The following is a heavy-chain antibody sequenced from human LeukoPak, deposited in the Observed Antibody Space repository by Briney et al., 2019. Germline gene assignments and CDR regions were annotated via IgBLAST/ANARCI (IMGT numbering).Heavy chain of an antibody. J-gene: IGHJ6*03. V-gene: IGHV4-61*02. D-gene: IGHD5-18*01. CDR1: GGSISSGSYY. CDR2: IYTSGST. Sequence: PSETLSLTCTVSGGSISSGSYYWSWIRQPAGKGLEWIGRIYTSGSTNYNPSLKSRVTISVDTSKNQFSLKLSSVTAADTAVYYCARDRPYSYIHYYYYMDVWGKGTTVTVSS. CDR3: ARDRPYSYIHYYYYMDV.